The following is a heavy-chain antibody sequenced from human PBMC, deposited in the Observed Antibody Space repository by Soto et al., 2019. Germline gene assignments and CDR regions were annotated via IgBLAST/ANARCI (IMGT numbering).Heavy chain of an antibody. D-gene: IGHD6-13*01. J-gene: IGHJ5*02. Sequence: ASVKVSCKASGYTFTSYAMHWVRQAPGQRLEWMGWINAGNGNTKYSQKFQGRVTITRDTSASTAYMELSSLRSEDTAVYYCARSGGSSSWYRGWFDPWGQGTLVTVSS. CDR2: INAGNGNT. CDR1: GYTFTSYA. CDR3: ARSGGSSSWYRGWFDP. V-gene: IGHV1-3*01.